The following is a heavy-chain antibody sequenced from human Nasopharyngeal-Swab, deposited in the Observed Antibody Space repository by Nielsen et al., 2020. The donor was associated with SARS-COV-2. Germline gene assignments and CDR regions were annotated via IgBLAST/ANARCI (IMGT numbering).Heavy chain of an antibody. V-gene: IGHV3-30-3*01. CDR2: ISYDGSNK. CDR3: ARDGDDYYDTYDAFDI. CDR1: GFTFSSYA. Sequence: GESLKISCAASGFTFSSYAMHWVRQAPGKGLEWVAVISYDGSNKYYADSVKGRFTISRDNSKNTLYLQMNRLRAEDTAVYYCARDGDDYYDTYDAFDIWGQGTMVTVSS. J-gene: IGHJ3*02. D-gene: IGHD3-22*01.